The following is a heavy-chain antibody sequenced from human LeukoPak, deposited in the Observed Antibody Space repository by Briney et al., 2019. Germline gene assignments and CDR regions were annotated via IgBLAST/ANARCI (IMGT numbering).Heavy chain of an antibody. J-gene: IGHJ4*02. D-gene: IGHD2-8*02. V-gene: IGHV3-7*01. Sequence: PGGSLRLTCAAWGFAFNTYKMTGVRQARGKGGEWGANIKEDGGERNSLDSVEARFAISRDNAKNSVYLQMNSLRVEDTAAYYCAREYWGVDYWGQGTLVTVSS. CDR1: GFAFNTYK. CDR2: IKEDGGER. CDR3: AREYWGVDY.